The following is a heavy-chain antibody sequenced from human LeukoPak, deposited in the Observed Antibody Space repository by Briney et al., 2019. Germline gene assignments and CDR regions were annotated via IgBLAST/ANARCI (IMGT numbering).Heavy chain of an antibody. V-gene: IGHV3-21*04. CDR1: GFTFSSYG. Sequence: GRSLRLSCAASGFTFSSYGMHWVRQAPGKGLEWVSSMSLSTSGKTYADSVKGRFTVSTDKAKNTLYLQMDSLRAEDTAMYYCAKALTRWAFDMWGQGTMVTVSS. J-gene: IGHJ3*02. CDR2: MSLSTSGK. CDR3: AKALTRWAFDM. D-gene: IGHD3-16*01.